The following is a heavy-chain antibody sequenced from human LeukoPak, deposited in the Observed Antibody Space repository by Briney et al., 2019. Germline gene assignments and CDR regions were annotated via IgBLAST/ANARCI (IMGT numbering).Heavy chain of an antibody. V-gene: IGHV4-59*10. Sequence: SETLSLTCAVYGGSFSGYYWSWIRQPPGKGLEWIGRIHASGTTNYNPSLKSRVSMSIDVSKNQFSLRLNSVTAADTAVFYCARDIGSRVWGKGTTVIVSS. CDR3: ARDIGSRV. D-gene: IGHD1-26*01. J-gene: IGHJ6*04. CDR1: GGSFSGYY. CDR2: IHASGTT.